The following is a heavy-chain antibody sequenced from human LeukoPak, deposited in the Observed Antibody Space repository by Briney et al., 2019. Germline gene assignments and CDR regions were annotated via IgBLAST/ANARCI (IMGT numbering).Heavy chain of an antibody. V-gene: IGHV3-21*01. CDR3: ASETKRGYSYGSPTDGFDI. D-gene: IGHD5-18*01. CDR2: ISHSSTYK. Sequence: GGSLRLSCPASGFPFDTFGMNWVRQAPGKGLEWVSSISHSSTYKEYAGSVKGRFTISRDNAKNSVYLQMTSLRAEGTAVYYCASETKRGYSYGSPTDGFDIWGQGTMVTVSS. CDR1: GFPFDTFG. J-gene: IGHJ3*02.